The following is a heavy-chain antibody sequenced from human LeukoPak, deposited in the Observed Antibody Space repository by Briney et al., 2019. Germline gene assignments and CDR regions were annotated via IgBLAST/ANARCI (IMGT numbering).Heavy chain of an antibody. CDR3: ARASSKRLVVASAYWFDL. D-gene: IGHD2-15*01. V-gene: IGHV6-1*01. J-gene: IGHJ5*02. Sequence: SQTLSLTCAISGDSVSSNSAAWNWIRQSPSRGLEWLGRTYYRSKWYNDYAVSVKSRITINPDTSKNQFSLQLNSVTPEDTAVYYCARASSKRLVVASAYWFDLWGQGTLVTVSS. CDR1: GDSVSSNSAA. CDR2: TYYRSKWYN.